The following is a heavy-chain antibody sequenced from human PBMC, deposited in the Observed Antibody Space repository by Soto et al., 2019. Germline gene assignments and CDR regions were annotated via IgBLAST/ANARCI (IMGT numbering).Heavy chain of an antibody. CDR2: IIPIFGTA. V-gene: IGHV1-69*13. CDR3: ARAPVVVGYFDY. Sequence: SVKVSCKASGGTFSSYAISWVRQAPGQGLEWMGGIIPIFGTANYAQKFQGRVTITADESTSTAYMELSGLRSEDTAVYYCARAPVVVGYFDYWGQGTLVTVSS. CDR1: GGTFSSYA. D-gene: IGHD2-15*01. J-gene: IGHJ4*02.